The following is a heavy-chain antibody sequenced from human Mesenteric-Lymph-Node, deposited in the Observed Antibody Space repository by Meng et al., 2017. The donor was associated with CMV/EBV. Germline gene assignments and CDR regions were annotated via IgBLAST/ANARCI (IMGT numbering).Heavy chain of an antibody. D-gene: IGHD1-1*01. Sequence: GESLKISCAASGFTFSSYWMSWVRQAPGKGLERVANIKQDGSEKCYVDSVKGRFTISRDNAKNSLYLQMNSLRAEDTAVYYCARDKSNSFRFYYYFYGMDVWGQGTTVTVSS. V-gene: IGHV3-7*01. CDR1: GFTFSSYW. CDR3: ARDKSNSFRFYYYFYGMDV. CDR2: IKQDGSEK. J-gene: IGHJ6*02.